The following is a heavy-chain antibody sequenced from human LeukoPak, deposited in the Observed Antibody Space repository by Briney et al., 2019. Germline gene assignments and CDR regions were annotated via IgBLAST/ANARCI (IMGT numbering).Heavy chain of an antibody. Sequence: GGSLRLSCAASGFTFGSYSMNWVRQAPGKGLEWEAVISDDGRNKKYADSVRGRFTISRDDSNNTLYLQMNSLRAEDTGVYYCAKDGETTASGTFDYWGQGTLVTVSS. CDR1: GFTFGSYS. D-gene: IGHD1-1*01. J-gene: IGHJ4*02. CDR2: ISDDGRNK. V-gene: IGHV3-30*18. CDR3: AKDGETTASGTFDY.